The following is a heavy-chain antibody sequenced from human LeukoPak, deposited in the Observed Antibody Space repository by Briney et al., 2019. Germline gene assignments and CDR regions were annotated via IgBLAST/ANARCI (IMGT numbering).Heavy chain of an antibody. V-gene: IGHV4-38-2*02. CDR2: IYHSGST. Sequence: PSETLSLTCTVSGYSISSGYYWGWIRQPPGKGLEWIGSIYHSGSTYYNPSLKSRVTISVDTSKNQFSLKLSSVTAADTAVYYCARWGGYDKNDYWGQGTLVTVSS. D-gene: IGHD5-12*01. CDR1: GYSISSGYY. CDR3: ARWGGYDKNDY. J-gene: IGHJ4*02.